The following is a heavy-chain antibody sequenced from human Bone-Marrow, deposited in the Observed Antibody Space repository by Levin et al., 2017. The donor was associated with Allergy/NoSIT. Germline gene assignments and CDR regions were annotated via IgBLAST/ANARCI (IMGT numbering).Heavy chain of an antibody. CDR3: EAYCGGDCPGGAFEDWFDP. J-gene: IGHJ5*02. CDR1: GFTFSSYA. CDR2: ISGSGGST. D-gene: IGHD2-21*01. V-gene: IGHV3-23*01. Sequence: GESLKISCAASGFTFSSYAMSWVRQAPGKGLEWVSAISGSGGSTYYADSVKGRFTISRDNSKNTLYLQMNSLRAEDTAVYYCEAYCGGDCPGGAFEDWFDPWGQGTLVTVSS.